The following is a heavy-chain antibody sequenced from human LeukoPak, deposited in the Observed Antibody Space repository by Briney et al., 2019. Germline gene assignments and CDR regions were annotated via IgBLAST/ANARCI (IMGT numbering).Heavy chain of an antibody. CDR1: GGSFSGYY. D-gene: IGHD3-10*01. J-gene: IGHJ4*02. V-gene: IGHV4-34*01. Sequence: SETLSLTCAVYGGSFSGYYWSWIRQPPGKGLEWIGEINHSGSTNYNPSLKSRVTISVDTSKNQFSLKLSSVTAADTAVYYCAGGLRYYGSGRGSDYWGQGTLVTVSS. CDR3: AGGLRYYGSGRGSDY. CDR2: INHSGST.